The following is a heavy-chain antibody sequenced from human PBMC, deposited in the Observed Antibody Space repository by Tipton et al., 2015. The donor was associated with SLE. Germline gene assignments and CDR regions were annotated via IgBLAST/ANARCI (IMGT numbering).Heavy chain of an antibody. D-gene: IGHD3-22*01. V-gene: IGHV4-61*09. CDR2: IYTSGST. Sequence: TLSLTCTVSGGSISSGSYYWSWIRQPAGKGLEWIGYIYTSGSTNYNPSLKSRVTISVDTSKNQFSLKLSSVTAADTAVYYCARNVWEYYYDSSGYLSYWGQGTLVTVSS. CDR1: GGSISSGSYY. J-gene: IGHJ4*02. CDR3: ARNVWEYYYDSSGYLSY.